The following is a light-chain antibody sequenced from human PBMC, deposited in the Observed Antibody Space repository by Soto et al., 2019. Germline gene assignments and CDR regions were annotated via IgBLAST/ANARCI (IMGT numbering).Light chain of an antibody. CDR1: ESVRTN. J-gene: IGKJ4*01. Sequence: EIVMTQSPATLSVSPGDSATLSCRASESVRTNLAWYQQKPGQAPRLLIYGASTRATGIPARFSGSGSGTEFTLTISSLQSEDFAFYYCQQYDNWPPLTFGGGTKVDIK. V-gene: IGKV3-15*01. CDR2: GAS. CDR3: QQYDNWPPLT.